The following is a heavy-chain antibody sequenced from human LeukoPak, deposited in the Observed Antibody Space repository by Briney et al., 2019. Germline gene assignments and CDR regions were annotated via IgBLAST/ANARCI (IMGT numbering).Heavy chain of an antibody. D-gene: IGHD3-22*01. V-gene: IGHV3-33*01. CDR2: IWYDGSNK. CDR1: GFTFSNYG. CDR3: ARDSYYYDSSGYYLNWFDP. Sequence: GGSLRLSCAASGFTFSNYGMHWVRQAPGKGLEWVAVIWYDGSNKYYADSVKGRFTISRDNSKNTLYLQMHSLRAEDTAVYYCARDSYYYDSSGYYLNWFDPWGQGTLVTVSS. J-gene: IGHJ5*02.